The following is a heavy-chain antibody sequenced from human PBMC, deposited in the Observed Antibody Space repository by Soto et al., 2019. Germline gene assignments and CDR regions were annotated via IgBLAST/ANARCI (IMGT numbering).Heavy chain of an antibody. CDR3: ARVGGSTADYYYYGMDV. CDR1: CFTFIDYA. D-gene: IGHD3-10*01. V-gene: IGHV3-23*01. J-gene: IGHJ6*02. Sequence: PGGSLRLSIVASCFTFIDYAMTWGRQTPGKGLDWVSGITGSGVLTYYADVVKGRFTISRDNAKNSLYLQMNSLRAEDTAVYYCARVGGSTADYYYYGMDVWGQGTTVTV. CDR2: ITGSGVLT.